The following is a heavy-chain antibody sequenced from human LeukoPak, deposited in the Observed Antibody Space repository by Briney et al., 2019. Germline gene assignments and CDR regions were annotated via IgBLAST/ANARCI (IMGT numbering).Heavy chain of an antibody. D-gene: IGHD2-15*01. Sequence: SETLSLTCTVSGGSISSSSYYWGWLRQPPGNGLEWIGSIYYSGSTYYNPSLKSRVTISVDTSKNQFSLKLSSVTAADTAVYYCARHRVEECYYGGGSCFSFTKDPFDYWGQGTLVTVSS. CDR2: IYYSGST. CDR3: ARHRVEECYYGGGSCFSFTKDPFDY. CDR1: GGSISSSSYY. V-gene: IGHV4-39*01. J-gene: IGHJ4*02.